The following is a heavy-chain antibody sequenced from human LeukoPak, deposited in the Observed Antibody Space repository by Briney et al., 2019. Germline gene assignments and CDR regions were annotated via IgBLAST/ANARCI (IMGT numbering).Heavy chain of an antibody. CDR1: LYTFTGYY. J-gene: IGHJ5*02. V-gene: IGHV1-8*02. D-gene: IGHD3-16*02. CDR2: MNPNSANT. Sequence: SVNVSSKPSLYTFTGYYMNSVAQSASPQLEWMGWMNPNSANTGYAQKFQGRVTMTRNTSISTAYMELSRLRSEDTAVYYCARELSVNWFDPWGQGTLVTVSS. CDR3: ARELSVNWFDP.